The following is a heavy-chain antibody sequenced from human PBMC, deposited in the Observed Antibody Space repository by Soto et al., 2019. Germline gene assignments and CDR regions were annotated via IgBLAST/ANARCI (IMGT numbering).Heavy chain of an antibody. Sequence: GGSLRLSCAASGFTFSSYSMNWVRQAPGKGLEWVSSISSSSSYIYYADSVKGRFTISRDNAKNSLYLQMNSLRAEDTAVYYCAKDLRITMIGVVINSYYYGMEVWGLGTTVTVSS. CDR2: ISSSSSYI. CDR3: AKDLRITMIGVVINSYYYGMEV. V-gene: IGHV3-21*01. J-gene: IGHJ6*02. D-gene: IGHD3-22*01. CDR1: GFTFSSYS.